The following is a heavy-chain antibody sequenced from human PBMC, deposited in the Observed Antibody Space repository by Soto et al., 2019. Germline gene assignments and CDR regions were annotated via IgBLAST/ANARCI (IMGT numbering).Heavy chain of an antibody. D-gene: IGHD6-13*01. J-gene: IGHJ4*02. V-gene: IGHV3-23*01. CDR3: AKVWGSSWYFPYYFDY. Sequence: GESLKISCAASGFTFSSYAMSWVRQAPGKGLEWVSAISGSGGSTYYADSVKGRFTISRDNSKNTLYLQMNSLRAEDTAVYYCAKVWGSSWYFPYYFDYWGQGTLVTVSS. CDR2: ISGSGGST. CDR1: GFTFSSYA.